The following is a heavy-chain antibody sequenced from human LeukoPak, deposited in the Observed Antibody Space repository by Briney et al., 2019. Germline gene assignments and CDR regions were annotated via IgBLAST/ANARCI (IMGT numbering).Heavy chain of an antibody. D-gene: IGHD3-10*01. J-gene: IGHJ6*02. CDR3: AKPNNYYGSGSYGYGMDV. V-gene: IGHV3-23*01. Sequence: QTGGSLRLSCAASGFTFSSYAMSWVRQAPGKGLEWVSAISGSGGSTYYADSVKGRFTISRDNSKNTLYLQMNSLRAEDTAVYYCAKPNNYYGSGSYGYGMDVWGQGTTVTVSS. CDR2: ISGSGGST. CDR1: GFTFSSYA.